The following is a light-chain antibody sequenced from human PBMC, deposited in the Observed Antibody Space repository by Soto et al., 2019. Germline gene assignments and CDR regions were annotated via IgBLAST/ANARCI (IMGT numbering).Light chain of an antibody. CDR3: QQRSNWPPYT. Sequence: EIVLTQSPVTLSLSPGERATLSCRASQSVRTYLAWYQVKPGQAPRLLIYDASSRASGVPARFSGSGSGTDFTLTISSLEPEDFAVYYCQQRSNWPPYTFGQGTRLEIK. V-gene: IGKV3-11*01. J-gene: IGKJ5*01. CDR2: DAS. CDR1: QSVRTY.